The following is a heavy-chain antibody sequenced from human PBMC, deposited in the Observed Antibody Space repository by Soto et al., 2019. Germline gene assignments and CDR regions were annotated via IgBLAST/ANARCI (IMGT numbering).Heavy chain of an antibody. CDR2: ISAYNGNT. CDR1: GYTFTTYY. Sequence: ASVKVSCKASGYTFTTYYISWLRQAPGQGLEWMGWISAYNGNTKYAQKLQGRVTMTTDTSTSTAYMELGSLRSDDTAVYYCARDNPPMGVWGQGTTVTVSS. V-gene: IGHV1-18*01. J-gene: IGHJ6*02. CDR3: ARDNPPMGV.